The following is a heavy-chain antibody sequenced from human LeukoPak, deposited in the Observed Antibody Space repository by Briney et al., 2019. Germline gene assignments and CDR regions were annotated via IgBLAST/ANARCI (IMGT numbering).Heavy chain of an antibody. CDR2: INPNSGGT. CDR1: GYTFTGYY. D-gene: IGHD3-10*01. CDR3: ARLGSHYEPGSVNWFDP. Sequence: ASVKVSCKASGYTFTGYYMHWVRQAPGQGLEWMGWINPNSGGTNYAQKFQGRVTMTRDTSISTAYMELSRLRSDDTAVYYCARLGSHYEPGSVNWFDPWGQGTLVTVSS. V-gene: IGHV1-2*02. J-gene: IGHJ5*02.